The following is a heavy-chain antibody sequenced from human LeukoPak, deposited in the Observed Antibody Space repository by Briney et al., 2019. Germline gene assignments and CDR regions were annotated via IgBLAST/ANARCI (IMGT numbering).Heavy chain of an antibody. J-gene: IGHJ4*02. Sequence: PSETLSLTCAVYGGSFSGYYWSWIRQPPGKGLEWIGEINHSGSTNYNPSLKSRVTISVDTSKNQFSLKLSSVTAADTAVYYCARGPLGIAAAGSRLDYWGQGTLVTVSS. CDR2: INHSGST. CDR3: ARGPLGIAAAGSRLDY. D-gene: IGHD6-13*01. CDR1: GGSFSGYY. V-gene: IGHV4-34*01.